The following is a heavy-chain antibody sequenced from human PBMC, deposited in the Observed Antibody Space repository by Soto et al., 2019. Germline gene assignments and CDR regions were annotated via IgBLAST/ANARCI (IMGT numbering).Heavy chain of an antibody. J-gene: IGHJ6*02. V-gene: IGHV3-48*03. Sequence: GGSLRLSCTVSGFTFSSYEMYWVRMAQRPGMEWVSYISSSGSTIYYADSVKGRFTISRDNAKNSLYLQMNSLRAEDTAVYYCAREMCSGGSCYSHYYYGMDVWGQGTTVTVSS. CDR3: AREMCSGGSCYSHYYYGMDV. D-gene: IGHD2-15*01. CDR1: GFTFSSYE. CDR2: ISSSGSTI.